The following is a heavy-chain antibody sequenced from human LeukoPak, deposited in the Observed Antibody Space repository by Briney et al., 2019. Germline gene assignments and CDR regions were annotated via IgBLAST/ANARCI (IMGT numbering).Heavy chain of an antibody. J-gene: IGHJ5*01. CDR3: ARALVNPTLDS. Sequence: ASVKVSRKASGYTFITYYMHWVRQAPGQGLEWVGQINPDGGNTRYAQRFHGRVILSTDMSASTVYMEVSSLRSDDTAVYYCARALVNPTLDSWGQGTLVTVSS. CDR1: GYTFITYY. V-gene: IGHV1-46*01. D-gene: IGHD3-10*01. CDR2: INPDGGNT.